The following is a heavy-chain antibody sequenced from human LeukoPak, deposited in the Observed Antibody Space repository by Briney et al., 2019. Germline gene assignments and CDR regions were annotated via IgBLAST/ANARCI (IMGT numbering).Heavy chain of an antibody. CDR3: ARGGTYSSSGDFDY. Sequence: GGSLRLSCAASGFTVSSNYMSWVRQAPGKGLEWVSVIYSGGSTYYADSVKGGFTISRDNSKNTLYLQMNSLRAEDTAVYYCARGGTYSSSGDFDYWGQGTLVTVSS. V-gene: IGHV3-53*01. J-gene: IGHJ4*02. CDR1: GFTVSSNY. D-gene: IGHD6-6*01. CDR2: IYSGGST.